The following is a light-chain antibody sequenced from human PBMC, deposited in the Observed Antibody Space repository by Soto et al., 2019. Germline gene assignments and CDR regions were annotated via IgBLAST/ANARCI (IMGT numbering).Light chain of an antibody. CDR2: LNTDGRH. CDR1: SGHSNYA. Sequence: QLVLTQSPSASASLGASVKLTCTLSSGHSNYAIAWHQQQPNKGPRFLMKLNTDGRHTKGDGIPDRFSGSSSGAERYLTISRLQSEDEADYYCQSWDTGVLVFGGGTQLTVL. CDR3: QSWDTGVLV. V-gene: IGLV4-69*02. J-gene: IGLJ3*02.